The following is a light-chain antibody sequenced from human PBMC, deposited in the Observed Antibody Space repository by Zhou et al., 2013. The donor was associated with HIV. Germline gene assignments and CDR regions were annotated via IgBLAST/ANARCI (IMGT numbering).Light chain of an antibody. V-gene: IGKV1-39*01. CDR2: AAS. CDR1: ETIRRY. Sequence: DIQMTQSPSSLSASVGDRVTITCRASETIRRYLNWYHQKPGKAPKVLIYAASSLQSGVPPRFSGSGSGTDFTFNISNLQPEDFATYYCQQSYSTPVSFGQGTKLEIK. J-gene: IGKJ2*03. CDR3: QQSYSTPVS.